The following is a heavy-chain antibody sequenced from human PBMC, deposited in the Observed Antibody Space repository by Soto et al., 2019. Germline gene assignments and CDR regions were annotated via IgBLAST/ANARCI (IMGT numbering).Heavy chain of an antibody. CDR2: INPNSGGT. J-gene: IGHJ4*02. V-gene: IGHV1-2*02. CDR1: GYTLTGYY. D-gene: IGHD3-22*01. Sequence: ASVKVSCKASGYTLTGYYMHWVRQAPGQGLEWMGWINPNSGGTKSAQKLQGRVTMTSDTPISTAYMELSRLRSDDTAVYYCARRKGDYYGSSSYHYYFDYWGQGTLVTVSS. CDR3: ARRKGDYYGSSSYHYYFDY.